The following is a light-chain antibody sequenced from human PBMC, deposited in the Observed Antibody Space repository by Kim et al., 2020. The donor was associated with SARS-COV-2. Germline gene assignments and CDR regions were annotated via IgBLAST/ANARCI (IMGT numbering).Light chain of an antibody. CDR3: EQSHSLPHT. V-gene: IGKV1-39*01. Sequence: DIQLSQSPSSLSASVGDRVTITCRASQTINNYLNWYQQRPGRAPKLLIYAASSLHSGVPSRFSGSGSGTDFTLTISSLQPEDFASYVCEQSHSLPHTFGGGTKGDIK. J-gene: IGKJ4*01. CDR1: QTINNY. CDR2: AAS.